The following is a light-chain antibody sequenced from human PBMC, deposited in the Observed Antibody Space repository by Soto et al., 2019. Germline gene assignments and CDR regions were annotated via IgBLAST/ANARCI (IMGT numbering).Light chain of an antibody. CDR1: PGIGNA. J-gene: IGKJ5*01. V-gene: IGKV1-6*02. CDR3: QQASSVPRT. Sequence: AMQMTQSPSSLSASVGDRVTMSXRASPGIGNALGWYQQNQGKTPKVXXDGXSNLQRGGPPRLSGSGSGTDFTLAISSLQPEDSATYYFQQASSVPRTFGQGTRLEIK. CDR2: GXS.